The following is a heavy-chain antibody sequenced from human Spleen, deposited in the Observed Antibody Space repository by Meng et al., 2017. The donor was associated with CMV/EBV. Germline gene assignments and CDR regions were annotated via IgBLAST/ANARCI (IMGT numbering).Heavy chain of an antibody. Sequence: GSLRLSCTVSSGSINTYYWSWIRQPPGKGLEWIGYIHYSGSTNYNPSLKSRVTISVDTSKNQFSLKLRSVTAADTAVYYCARGARRGGMDVWGQGTTVTVSS. CDR2: IHYSGST. V-gene: IGHV4-59*01. CDR1: SGSINTYY. J-gene: IGHJ6*02. CDR3: ARGARRGGMDV. D-gene: IGHD3-16*01.